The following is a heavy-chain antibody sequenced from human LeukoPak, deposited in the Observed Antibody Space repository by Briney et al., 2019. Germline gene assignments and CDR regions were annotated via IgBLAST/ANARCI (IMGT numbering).Heavy chain of an antibody. CDR3: AKDPFDY. J-gene: IGHJ4*02. CDR2: ISYDGSNK. V-gene: IGHV3-30*18. CDR1: GFTFSSYG. Sequence: GGSLRLSCAASGFTFSSYGMHWVRQAPGKGLEWVAVISYDGSNKYYADSVKGRFTISRDDSKNTLYLQMNSLRAEDTAVYYCAKDPFDYWGQGTLVTVSS.